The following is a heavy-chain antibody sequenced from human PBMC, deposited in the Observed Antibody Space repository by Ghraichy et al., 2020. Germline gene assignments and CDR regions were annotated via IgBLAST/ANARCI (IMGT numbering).Heavy chain of an antibody. Sequence: GESLKISCKGSGYSFTSYWIGWVRQMPGKGLEWMGIIYPGDSDTRYSPSFQGQVTISADKSISTAYLQWSSLKASDTAMYYCARYLGYCSGGSCYSGPTYYYYGMDVWGQGTTVTVSS. CDR3: ARYLGYCSGGSCYSGPTYYYYGMDV. D-gene: IGHD2-15*01. CDR1: GYSFTSYW. V-gene: IGHV5-51*01. J-gene: IGHJ6*02. CDR2: IYPGDSDT.